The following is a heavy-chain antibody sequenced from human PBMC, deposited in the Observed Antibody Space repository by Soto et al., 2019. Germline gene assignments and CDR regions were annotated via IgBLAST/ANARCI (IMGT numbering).Heavy chain of an antibody. CDR1: GFTFSSYG. Sequence: GGSLRLSCAASGFTFSSYGMHWVRQAPGKGLEWVAVIWYDGSNKYYADSVKGRFTISRDNSKNTLYLQMNSLRAEDTAVYYCASSFSDYVGYYYYYYGMDVWGQGTTVTVSS. J-gene: IGHJ6*02. V-gene: IGHV3-33*01. D-gene: IGHD4-17*01. CDR2: IWYDGSNK. CDR3: ASSFSDYVGYYYYYYGMDV.